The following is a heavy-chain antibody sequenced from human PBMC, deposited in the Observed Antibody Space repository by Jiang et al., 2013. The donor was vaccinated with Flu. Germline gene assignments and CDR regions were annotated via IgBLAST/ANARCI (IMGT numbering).Heavy chain of an antibody. D-gene: IGHD2-8*01. CDR2: IYYSGST. J-gene: IGHJ4*02. Sequence: GSGLVKPSETLSLTCTVSGGSISSYYWSWIRQPPGKGLEWIGYIYYSGSTNYNPSLKSRVTISVDTSKNQFSLKLSSVTAADTAVYYCARQIMAYYFDYWGQGTLVTVSS. CDR3: ARQIMAYYFDY. V-gene: IGHV4-59*08. CDR1: GGSISSYY.